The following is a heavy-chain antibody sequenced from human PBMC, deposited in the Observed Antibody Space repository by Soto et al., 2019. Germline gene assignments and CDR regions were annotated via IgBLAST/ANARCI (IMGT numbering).Heavy chain of an antibody. CDR3: ASWLKTSGWYVLLEGSFDY. J-gene: IGHJ4*02. Sequence: GGSLKLSCAASGFTFSSYWMTWVRQAPGKGLEWVANIKQDGSAKYYVDSVKGRFTISRDNAKNSLYLQMNSLRAEDTAVYYCASWLKTSGWYVLLEGSFDYWGQGTLVTVSS. V-gene: IGHV3-7*01. D-gene: IGHD6-19*01. CDR1: GFTFSSYW. CDR2: IKQDGSAK.